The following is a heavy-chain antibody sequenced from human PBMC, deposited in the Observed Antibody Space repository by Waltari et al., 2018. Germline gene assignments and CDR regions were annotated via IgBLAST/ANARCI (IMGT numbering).Heavy chain of an antibody. CDR3: ARFGSSRAFDI. CDR2: IYSGGST. CDR1: GLTVSRNY. J-gene: IGHJ3*02. Sequence: EVQLVESGGGLIQPGGSLRLSCAASGLTVSRNYMTWVRPAPGKGLEWVSVIYSGGSTYYADSVKGRFTISRDNSKNTLYLQMNSLRAEDTAVYYCARFGSSRAFDIWGQGTMVTVSS. D-gene: IGHD6-13*01. V-gene: IGHV3-53*01.